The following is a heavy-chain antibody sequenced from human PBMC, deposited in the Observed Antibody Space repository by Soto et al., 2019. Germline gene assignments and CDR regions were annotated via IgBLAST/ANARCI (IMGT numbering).Heavy chain of an antibody. CDR2: ISGSGGST. J-gene: IGHJ4*02. CDR1: GFTFSSYA. CDR3: AKELLVVAAKFNDY. Sequence: PGGSLRLSSAASGFTFSSYAMSWVRKDPGKGLEWVSAISGSGGSTYYADSVKGRFTISRDNSKNTLYLQMNSLRAEDTAVYYCAKELLVVAAKFNDYWGQGTLVTVSS. D-gene: IGHD2-15*01. V-gene: IGHV3-23*01.